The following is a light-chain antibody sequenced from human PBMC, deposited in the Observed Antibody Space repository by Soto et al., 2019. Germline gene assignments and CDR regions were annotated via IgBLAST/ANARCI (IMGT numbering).Light chain of an antibody. J-gene: IGKJ1*01. CDR2: GAS. CDR3: QQYNKGTLT. CDR1: QRVXID. V-gene: IGKV3-15*01. Sequence: IEMTQSPATLSVSPGERATLACRASQRVXIDLDWYQRTPGQAPRVLXYGASTRATGIPVRFSGSASGTEFTLTISSLQSEDFTVYYCQQYNKGTLTFGQGTKVDI.